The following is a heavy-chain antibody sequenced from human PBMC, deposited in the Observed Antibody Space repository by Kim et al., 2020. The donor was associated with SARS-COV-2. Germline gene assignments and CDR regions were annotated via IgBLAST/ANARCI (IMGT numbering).Heavy chain of an antibody. CDR1: GGSISSSSYY. CDR2: IYYSGST. J-gene: IGHJ4*02. Sequence: SETLSLTCTVSGGSISSSSYYWGWIRQPPGKGLEWIGSIYYSGSTYYNPSLKSRVTISVDTSKNQFSLKLSSVTAADTAVYYCARLSSGGSVWSAPKDYWGQGTLVTVSS. D-gene: IGHD2-15*01. CDR3: ARLSSGGSVWSAPKDY. V-gene: IGHV4-39*01.